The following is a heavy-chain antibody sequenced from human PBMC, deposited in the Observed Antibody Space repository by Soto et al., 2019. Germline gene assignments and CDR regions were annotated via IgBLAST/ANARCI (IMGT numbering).Heavy chain of an antibody. CDR2: MNTNSGNR. CDR3: GRGGSGPGELSLIDY. D-gene: IGHD3-16*02. Sequence: ASVKVSCKASGYTFTSYDINWVRQATGQGLEWMGWMNTNSGNRGYAQKFQGRVTMTRNTSISTAYMELSSLRFEDTAVYYCGRGGSGPGELSLIDYWGQGTLVTVSS. V-gene: IGHV1-8*01. J-gene: IGHJ4*02. CDR1: GYTFTSYD.